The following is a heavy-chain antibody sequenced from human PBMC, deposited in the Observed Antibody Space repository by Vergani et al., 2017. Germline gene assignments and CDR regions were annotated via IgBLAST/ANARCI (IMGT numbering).Heavy chain of an antibody. CDR2: IYYSGST. J-gene: IGHJ4*02. V-gene: IGHV4-59*01. CDR3: ARDGAEYSSGWFRVDY. CDR1: GSSISSYY. D-gene: IGHD6-19*01. Sequence: QVQLQESGQGLVKPSETLSLTCTVSGSSISSYYWSWIRQPPGKGLEWIGYIYYSGSTNYNPSLKSRVTISVDTSKNQFSLKLSSVTAADTAVYYCARDGAEYSSGWFRVDYWGQGTLVTVSS.